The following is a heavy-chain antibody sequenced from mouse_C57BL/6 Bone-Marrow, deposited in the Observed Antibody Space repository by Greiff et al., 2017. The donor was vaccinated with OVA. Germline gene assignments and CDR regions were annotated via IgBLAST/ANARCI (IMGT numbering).Heavy chain of an antibody. D-gene: IGHD1-3*01. V-gene: IGHV1-55*01. CDR2: IYPGSGST. CDR1: GYTFTSYW. J-gene: IGHJ3*01. CDR3: TRSEIKGLAY. Sequence: QVQLQQPGAELVKPGASVTMSCKASGYTFTSYWITWVKQRPGQGLEWIGDIYPGSGSTNYNEKFKSKATLTVDPSSSTASMQLSSLTAEDSAVYYCTRSEIKGLAYWGQGTRVTVSA.